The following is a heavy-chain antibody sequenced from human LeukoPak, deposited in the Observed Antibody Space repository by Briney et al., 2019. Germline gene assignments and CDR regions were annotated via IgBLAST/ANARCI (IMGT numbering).Heavy chain of an antibody. Sequence: SETLSLTCTVSGGSVSSGTYYWTWIRQPPGKGLEWIGFIYYSGHTNYDPSLKSRVTISADTSKNQFSLKLSSVTAADTAVYYCARGVASIAAYQNWGQGTLVTVPS. J-gene: IGHJ4*02. D-gene: IGHD6-6*01. V-gene: IGHV4-61*01. CDR3: ARGVASIAAYQN. CDR2: IYYSGHT. CDR1: GGSVSSGTYY.